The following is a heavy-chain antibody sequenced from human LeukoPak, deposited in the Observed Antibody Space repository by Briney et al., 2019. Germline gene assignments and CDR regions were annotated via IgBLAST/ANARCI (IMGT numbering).Heavy chain of an antibody. V-gene: IGHV4-59*08. CDR2: IYYTGST. CDR3: ARHSTRAYGMDV. CDR1: GGSISSLY. Sequence: SETLSLTCSVPGGSISSLYWSWIRQPPGKGLEWIGYIYYTGSTNYNPSLKSRVTMFVDMSKNQFSLKLSSVTAADTAVYYCARHSTRAYGMDVWGQGTTVTVSS. D-gene: IGHD3-3*02. J-gene: IGHJ6*02.